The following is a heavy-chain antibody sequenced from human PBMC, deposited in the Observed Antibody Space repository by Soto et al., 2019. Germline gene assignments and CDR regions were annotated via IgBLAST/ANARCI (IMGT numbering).Heavy chain of an antibody. CDR1: GGSISSYY. V-gene: IGHV4-59*01. CDR3: ARDTDY. J-gene: IGHJ4*02. Sequence: SETLSLTCTGSGGSISSYYWSWIRQPPGKGLEWIGYIYYSGSTNYNPSLKSRVTISVDTSKNQFSLKLSSVTAADTAVYYCARDTDYWGQGTLVTVSS. CDR2: IYYSGST.